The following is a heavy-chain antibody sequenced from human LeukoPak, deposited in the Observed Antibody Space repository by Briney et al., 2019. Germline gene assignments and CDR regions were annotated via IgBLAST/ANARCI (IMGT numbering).Heavy chain of an antibody. CDR1: GGSIGSYY. J-gene: IGHJ4*02. CDR2: IYTSGST. Sequence: SETLSLTCTVSGGSIGSYYWSWIRQPAGKGLEWIGRIYTSGSTNYNPSLKSRVTMSVDTSKNQFSLKLSSVTAADTAVYYCARKMGRPPITMIVKWGQGTLVTVSS. D-gene: IGHD3-22*01. V-gene: IGHV4-4*07. CDR3: ARKMGRPPITMIVK.